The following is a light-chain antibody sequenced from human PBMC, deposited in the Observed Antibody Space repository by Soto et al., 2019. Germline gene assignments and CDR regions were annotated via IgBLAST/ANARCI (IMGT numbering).Light chain of an antibody. Sequence: IVLTQTPGTLSLSPGERATLSCRASQSVSNNYLAWYQQRPGQAPRLLIYDASSRATGIPDRFSGSGSGKDFSLTISRVEPEDFAVYYCQQYETSPRAFGQGTKVDNK. CDR3: QQYETSPRA. V-gene: IGKV3-20*01. CDR2: DAS. CDR1: QSVSNNY. J-gene: IGKJ1*01.